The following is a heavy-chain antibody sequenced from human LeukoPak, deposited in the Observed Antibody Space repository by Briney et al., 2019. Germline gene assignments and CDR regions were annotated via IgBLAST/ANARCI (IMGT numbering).Heavy chain of an antibody. CDR2: IYHSGST. V-gene: IGHV4-30-2*01. D-gene: IGHD1/OR15-1a*01. CDR3: ARGRTANWFDP. J-gene: IGHJ5*02. CDR1: GGSISSGGYS. Sequence: SQTLSLICAVSGGSISSGGYSWSWIRQPPGKGLEWIGYIYHSGSTYYNPSLKSRVTISVDRSKNQFSLKLSSVTAADTAVYYCARGRTANWFDPWGQGTLVTVSS.